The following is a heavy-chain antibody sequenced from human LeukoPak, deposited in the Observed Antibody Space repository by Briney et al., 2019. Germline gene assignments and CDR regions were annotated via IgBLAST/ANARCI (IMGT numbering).Heavy chain of an antibody. J-gene: IGHJ5*02. V-gene: IGHV3-74*01. CDR1: GFTFSSYW. CDR2: INSDGSST. D-gene: IGHD2-15*01. Sequence: GGSLRLSCAASGFTFSSYWMHWVREAPGKGLVWVSRINSDGSSTSYADSVKGRFTISRDNAKSTLYLQMNSLRAEDTAVYYCAKGFLLPNWFDPWGQGTLVTVSS. CDR3: AKGFLLPNWFDP.